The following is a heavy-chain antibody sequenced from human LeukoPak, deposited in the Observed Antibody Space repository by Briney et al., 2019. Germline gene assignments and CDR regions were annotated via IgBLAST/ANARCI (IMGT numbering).Heavy chain of an antibody. CDR1: GFTFSAFD. Sequence: GGSLRLSCAASGFTFSAFDLHWVRQSTGKGLEWVSGIGTLGDTYYADSVKGRFTISRDNAENSFYLQMNSLRAGDTAVYYCARGRHNNYYDSSGYYPYWGQGILVTVSS. CDR3: ARGRHNNYYDSSGYYPY. D-gene: IGHD3-22*01. V-gene: IGHV3-13*01. J-gene: IGHJ4*02. CDR2: IGTLGDT.